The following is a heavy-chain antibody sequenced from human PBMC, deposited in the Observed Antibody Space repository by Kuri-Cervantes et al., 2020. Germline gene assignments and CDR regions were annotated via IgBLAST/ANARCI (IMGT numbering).Heavy chain of an antibody. V-gene: IGHV1-69*13. D-gene: IGHD7-27*01. CDR3: ASQLGILGSAFDI. Sequence: SVKVSCKASGGTFSSYAISWVRQAPGRGLEWMGGIIPIFGTANYAQKFQGRVTITADESTSTAYMELSSLRSEDTAVYYCASQLGILGSAFDIWGQGTMVTVSS. CDR1: GGTFSSYA. J-gene: IGHJ3*02. CDR2: IIPIFGTA.